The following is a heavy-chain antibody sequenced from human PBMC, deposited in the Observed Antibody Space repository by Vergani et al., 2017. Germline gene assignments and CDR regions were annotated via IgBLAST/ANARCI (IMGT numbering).Heavy chain of an antibody. Sequence: QVQLVQSGAEVKKPGSSVKVSCKASGGTFSSYAISWVRQAPGQGLEWMGRIIPILGIANYAQKVQGRVTITADKSTSTAYMELSSLRSEDTAVYYWASRRRDCSSTGCYPHNYYYYGMDVWGQGTTVTVSS. J-gene: IGHJ6*02. CDR1: GGTFSSYA. CDR3: ASRRRDCSSTGCYPHNYYYYGMDV. V-gene: IGHV1-69*04. CDR2: IIPILGIA. D-gene: IGHD2-2*01.